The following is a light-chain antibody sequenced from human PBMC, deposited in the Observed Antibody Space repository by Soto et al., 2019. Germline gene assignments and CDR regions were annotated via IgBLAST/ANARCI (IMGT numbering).Light chain of an antibody. CDR3: IQFSHFPRT. Sequence: VLTQTPLSSPVTLGQPASISCRSSQSLVYSDGNTDLSWLQQRPGQPPRLLIYQVSNRFSGVPDRLSGSGAGTDFTLKISRVEAEDVGVYSCIQFSHFPRTFGQGTQVEIK. J-gene: IGKJ1*01. CDR2: QVS. V-gene: IGKV2-24*01. CDR1: QSLVYSDGNTD.